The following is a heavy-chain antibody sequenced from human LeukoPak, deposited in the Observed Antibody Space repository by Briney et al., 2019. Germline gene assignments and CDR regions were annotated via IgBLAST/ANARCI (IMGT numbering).Heavy chain of an antibody. D-gene: IGHD5-18*01. V-gene: IGHV3-30-3*01. CDR1: GFTFSSYA. CDR3: AREYYSYGSWGAPFDY. Sequence: PGGSLRLSCAASGFTFSSYAMHWVRQAPGKGLEWVAVISYDGSNKYYADSVKGRFTISRDNSKNTLYLQMNSLRAEDTAVYYCAREYYSYGSWGAPFDYWGQGTLVTVSS. J-gene: IGHJ4*02. CDR2: ISYDGSNK.